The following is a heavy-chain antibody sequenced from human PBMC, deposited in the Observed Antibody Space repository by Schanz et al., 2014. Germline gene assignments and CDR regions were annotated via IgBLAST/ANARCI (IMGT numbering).Heavy chain of an antibody. CDR3: VRDAGWAFGDYHGMDV. J-gene: IGHJ6*02. Sequence: QVQLVQSGAEVKKPGASVKVSCKASGYSFTTYGLNWVRQAPGQGPEWMGWISVYHGHTNYAEKVHGRVTMTTDTSTSTAYMELRSLISDDTAVYYCVRDAGWAFGDYHGMDVWGQGTSXTVSS. V-gene: IGHV1-18*01. CDR2: ISVYHGHT. D-gene: IGHD3-10*01. CDR1: GYSFTTYG.